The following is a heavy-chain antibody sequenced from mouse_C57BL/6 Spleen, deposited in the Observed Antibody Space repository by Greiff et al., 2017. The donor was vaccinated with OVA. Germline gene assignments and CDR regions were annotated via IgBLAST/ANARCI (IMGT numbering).Heavy chain of an antibody. CDR2: IYPGDGDT. Sequence: VMLVESGPELVKPGASVKISCKASGYAFSSSWMNWVKQRPGKGLEWIGRIYPGDGDTNYNGKFKGKATLTADKSSSTAYMQLSSLTSEDSAVYFCARSFDYDVGFDYWGQGTTLTVSS. J-gene: IGHJ2*01. D-gene: IGHD2-4*01. CDR1: GYAFSSSW. CDR3: ARSFDYDVGFDY. V-gene: IGHV1-82*01.